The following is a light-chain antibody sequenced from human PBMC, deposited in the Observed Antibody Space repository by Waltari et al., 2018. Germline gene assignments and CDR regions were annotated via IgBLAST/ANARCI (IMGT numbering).Light chain of an antibody. V-gene: IGLV2-23*02. CDR2: DVN. Sequence: QSPLTQPASVSASPGQSITISCTGTSSDIGNDNLVTWYQQHSGKVPKLIIYDVNQPPSGVLDRFSGSKSGNTASLTISGLQEDDEADYYCCSYAVSSTLVFGGGTKVTVL. CDR3: CSYAVSSTLV. J-gene: IGLJ2*01. CDR1: SSDIGNDNL.